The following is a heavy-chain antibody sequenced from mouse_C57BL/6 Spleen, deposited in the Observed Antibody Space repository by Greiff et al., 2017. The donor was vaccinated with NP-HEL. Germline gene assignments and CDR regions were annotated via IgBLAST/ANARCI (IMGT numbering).Heavy chain of an antibody. CDR1: GYAFSSSW. D-gene: IGHD1-3*01. V-gene: IGHV1-82*01. J-gene: IGHJ2*01. Sequence: QVQLQQSGPELVKPGASVKISCKASGYAFSSSWMNWVKQRPGKGLEWIGRIYPGDGDTNYNGKFKGKATLTADKSSSNAYMQLSSLTCEDSAVYFCARKWDGHFDYWGQGTTLTVSS. CDR3: ARKWDGHFDY. CDR2: IYPGDGDT.